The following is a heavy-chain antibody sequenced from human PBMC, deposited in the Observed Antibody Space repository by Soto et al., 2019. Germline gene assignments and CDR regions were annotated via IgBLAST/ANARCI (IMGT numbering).Heavy chain of an antibody. Sequence: SETLSLTCTVSGVSISSYYWSWIRQLPGKGLEWIGYIYYSGSTNYNPSLKSRVTISVDTSKNQFSLKLSSVTAADTAVYYCARSRRNYCSGGSCYSLYYYYYMDVWGKGTTVTVSS. V-gene: IGHV4-59*08. CDR1: GVSISSYY. D-gene: IGHD2-15*01. CDR3: ARSRRNYCSGGSCYSLYYYYYMDV. CDR2: IYYSGST. J-gene: IGHJ6*03.